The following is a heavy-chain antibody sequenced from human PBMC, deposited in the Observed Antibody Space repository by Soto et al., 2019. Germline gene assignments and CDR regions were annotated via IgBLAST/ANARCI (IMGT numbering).Heavy chain of an antibody. CDR1: GGAFSDYA. CDR3: ASWLKGPDIGNYYYGMDV. Sequence: QVQLVQSGAEVKKPVASVKVSCKASGGAFSDYAFSWERQAPGQGLEWLGGIMPIFRAPDYAQKFQGRVTITADEFTRTAYMEMNSLRSEDTAVYYCASWLKGPDIGNYYYGMDVWGQGTTVTVS. CDR2: IMPIFRAP. J-gene: IGHJ6*02. D-gene: IGHD2-15*01. V-gene: IGHV1-69*12.